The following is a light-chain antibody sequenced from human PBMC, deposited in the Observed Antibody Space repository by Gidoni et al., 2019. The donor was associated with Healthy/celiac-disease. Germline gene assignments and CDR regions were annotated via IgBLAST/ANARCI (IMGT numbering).Light chain of an antibody. J-gene: IGLJ2*01. CDR1: TLGDKY. CDR3: QAWDSSTAV. CDR2: QDS. Sequence: SYELTQPPSVSVSPGQTASITCSGDTLGDKYACWYQQKPGQSPVLVIYQDSKRPSGIPERFSGSNSENTATLTISGTQAMDEADYYCQAWDSSTAVFGGGTKLTVL. V-gene: IGLV3-1*01.